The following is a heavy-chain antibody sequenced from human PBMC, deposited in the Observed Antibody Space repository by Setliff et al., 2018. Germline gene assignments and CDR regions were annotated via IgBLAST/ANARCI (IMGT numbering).Heavy chain of an antibody. J-gene: IGHJ6*03. CDR1: GYTFISYG. V-gene: IGHV1-69*10. D-gene: IGHD4-17*01. CDR3: ARGPSPTVTPSRLIYFYHMDV. CDR2: IIPVLGMT. Sequence: SVKVSCKTSGYTFISYGLSWMRQAPGQGLEWMGAIIPVLGMTDYAQKFQGRLTITADQSTTTVYMELSSLRFDDTALYYCARGPSPTVTPSRLIYFYHMDVWGTGTTVTVSS.